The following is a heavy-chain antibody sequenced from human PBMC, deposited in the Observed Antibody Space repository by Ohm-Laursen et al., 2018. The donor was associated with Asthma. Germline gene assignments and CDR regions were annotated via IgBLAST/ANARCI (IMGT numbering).Heavy chain of an antibody. CDR2: IYRSAST. J-gene: IGHJ4*02. Sequence: TLSLTCSVSGGSISTDDYYWSWIRQSPGKGLEWIGYIYRSASTYSNPSLQSRVTISVDTSKNQFSLKLRSVTAADTAVYYCASSMYGGKSGGGDPFDYWGQGTLVTVSS. CDR3: ASSMYGGKSGGGDPFDY. CDR1: GGSISTDDYY. V-gene: IGHV4-30-4*01. D-gene: IGHD4-23*01.